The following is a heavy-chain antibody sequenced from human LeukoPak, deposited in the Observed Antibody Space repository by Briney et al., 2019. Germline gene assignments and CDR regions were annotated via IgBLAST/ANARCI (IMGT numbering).Heavy chain of an antibody. Sequence: TPSETLSLTCTVSGGSISSSSYYWGWIRQPPGEGLEWIGSIYYSGSTYYNPSLKSRVTISVDTSKNQFSLKLSSVTAADTAVYYCARHELGVVGLLVDNWFDPWGQGTLVTVSS. J-gene: IGHJ5*02. V-gene: IGHV4-39*01. D-gene: IGHD2-8*02. CDR2: IYYSGST. CDR1: GGSISSSSYY. CDR3: ARHELGVVGLLVDNWFDP.